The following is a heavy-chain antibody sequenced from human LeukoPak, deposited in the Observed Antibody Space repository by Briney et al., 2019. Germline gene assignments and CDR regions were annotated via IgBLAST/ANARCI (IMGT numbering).Heavy chain of an antibody. V-gene: IGHV4-34*01. Sequence: PSETLSLTCAVYGGSFSGYYWSWIRQPPGKGLGWIGEINHSGSTNYSPSLKSRVTISADTSQNQFSLKLSSVTAADTAVYYCASRKLGNDYWGQGTLVTVSS. CDR3: ASRKLGNDY. D-gene: IGHD7-27*01. J-gene: IGHJ4*02. CDR1: GGSFSGYY. CDR2: INHSGST.